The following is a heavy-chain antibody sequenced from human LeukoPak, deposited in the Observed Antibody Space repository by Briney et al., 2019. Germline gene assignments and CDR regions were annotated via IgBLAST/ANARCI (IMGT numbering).Heavy chain of an antibody. J-gene: IGHJ6*02. CDR2: IWYDGSNK. CDR1: GFTFSNYG. D-gene: IGHD6-19*01. V-gene: IGHV3-33*01. CDR3: AREPNSGWPYYYYGMDV. Sequence: PGGSLRLSCAASGFTFSNYGMHWVRQAPGKGLEWVAVIWYDGSNKYYADSVKGRFTISRDNSKNTLYLQMNSLRAEDTAVYYCAREPNSGWPYYYYGMDVWGQGTTVTVSS.